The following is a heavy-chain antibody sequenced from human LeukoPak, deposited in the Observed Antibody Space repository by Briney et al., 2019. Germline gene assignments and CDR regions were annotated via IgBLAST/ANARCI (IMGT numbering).Heavy chain of an antibody. Sequence: GGSLRLSCAASGFTFSSYGMQWVRQAPGKGLEWVAFIRYDGSNKYYADSVKGRFTISRDNSKNTLYLQMNSLRAEDTAVYYCAKDRIQLWLVDYWGQGTLVTVSS. D-gene: IGHD5-18*01. CDR2: IRYDGSNK. CDR3: AKDRIQLWLVDY. V-gene: IGHV3-30*02. J-gene: IGHJ4*02. CDR1: GFTFSSYG.